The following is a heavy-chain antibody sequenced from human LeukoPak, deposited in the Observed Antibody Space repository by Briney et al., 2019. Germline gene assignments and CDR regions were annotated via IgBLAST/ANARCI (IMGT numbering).Heavy chain of an antibody. D-gene: IGHD6-19*01. CDR2: ISSSSSYI. V-gene: IGHV3-21*01. J-gene: IGHJ4*02. CDR1: GFTFSSYS. CDR3: ARDWHHSSGCLDY. Sequence: GGSLRLSCAASGFTFSSYSMNWVRHAPGKGLEWVSSISSSSSYIYYADSVKGRFTISRDNAKNSLYLQMNSLRAGDTAVYYCARDWHHSSGCLDYWGQGTLVTVSS.